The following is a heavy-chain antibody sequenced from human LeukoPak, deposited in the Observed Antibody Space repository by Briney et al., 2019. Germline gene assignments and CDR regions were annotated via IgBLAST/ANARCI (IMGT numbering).Heavy chain of an antibody. D-gene: IGHD5-12*01. V-gene: IGHV3-23*01. CDR3: AKDSGGYDPFNFDY. J-gene: IGHJ4*02. CDR2: ISGSGGST. Sequence: PGGSLRLSCAASGFTFSSYAMSWVREALGKGLEWVSAISGSGGSTYYADSVKGRFTISRDNSKNTLYLQMNSLRAEDTAVYYCAKDSGGYDPFNFDYWGQGTLVTVSS. CDR1: GFTFSSYA.